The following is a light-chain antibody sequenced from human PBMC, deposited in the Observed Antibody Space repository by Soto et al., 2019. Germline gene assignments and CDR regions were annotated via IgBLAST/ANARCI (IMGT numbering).Light chain of an antibody. CDR3: QQLNNYPLT. J-gene: IGKJ4*01. CDR1: QDIGNF. Sequence: DIQLTQSPSFVSASVGGRVTITCRASQDIGNFLAWYQQKPGKAPKLLIYSASTLQSGVPSRFSGSGSAAEFSLTISSLQPEDFAAYFCQQLNNYPLTFGGGTKVEI. CDR2: SAS. V-gene: IGKV1-9*01.